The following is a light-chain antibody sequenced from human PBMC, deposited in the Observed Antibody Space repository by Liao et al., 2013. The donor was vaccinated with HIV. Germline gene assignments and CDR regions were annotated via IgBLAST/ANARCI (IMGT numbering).Light chain of an antibody. CDR2: QDT. CDR1: RLGDKF. CDR3: QAWDSGSYVV. J-gene: IGLJ2*01. Sequence: SYDLTQPPSVSVSPGQTASITCSGDRLGDKFVSWYQQKPGQSPVVVIYQDTKRPSGIPERFSGSNSGNTATLTISGTQAIDEADYYCQAWDSGSYVVFGGGTKLTVL. V-gene: IGLV3-1*01.